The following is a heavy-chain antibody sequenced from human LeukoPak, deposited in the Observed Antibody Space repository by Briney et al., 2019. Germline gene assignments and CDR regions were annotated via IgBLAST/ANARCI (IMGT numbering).Heavy chain of an antibody. J-gene: IGHJ6*02. CDR1: GFSFNTYS. Sequence: GGSLRLSCAASGFSFNTYSMNWVRQAPGKGLEXXXVISPDSTYIFYADSVRGRFTISRDNAKNSLYLQMNSLRAEDMAVYYCARHEPVVTLSSYYYGMDVWGQGTTVTVSS. V-gene: IGHV3-21*01. CDR3: ARHEPVVTLSSYYYGMDV. D-gene: IGHD4-23*01. CDR2: ISPDSTYI.